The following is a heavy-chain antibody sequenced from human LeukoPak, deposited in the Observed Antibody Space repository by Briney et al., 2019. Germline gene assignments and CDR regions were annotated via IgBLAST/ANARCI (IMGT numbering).Heavy chain of an antibody. Sequence: SETLSLTCAVYGGSFSGYYWSWIRQPPGKGLEWIGEINHSGSTNYNPSLKSRVTISVDTSKNQFSLKLSSVTAADTAVYYCARTPDTAMGDDYYYYYMDVWGKGTTVTISS. D-gene: IGHD5-18*01. V-gene: IGHV4-34*01. J-gene: IGHJ6*03. CDR3: ARTPDTAMGDDYYYYYMDV. CDR2: INHSGST. CDR1: GGSFSGYY.